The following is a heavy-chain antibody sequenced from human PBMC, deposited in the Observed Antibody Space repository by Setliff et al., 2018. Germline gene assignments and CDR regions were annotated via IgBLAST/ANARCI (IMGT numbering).Heavy chain of an antibody. J-gene: IGHJ4*02. CDR3: TRGPKDFVVPPTANIFDY. CDR1: AYSFSGYY. Sequence: GASVKVSCKTSAYSFSGYYIHWVRQAPGQGLEWMGWMNTNSGDTKYTQKFQGRVTMTRDTSISTAYMELSRLRSDDTAVYYCTRGPKDFVVPPTANIFDYWGQGTVVTVSS. V-gene: IGHV1-2*02. D-gene: IGHD2-2*01. CDR2: MNTNSGDT.